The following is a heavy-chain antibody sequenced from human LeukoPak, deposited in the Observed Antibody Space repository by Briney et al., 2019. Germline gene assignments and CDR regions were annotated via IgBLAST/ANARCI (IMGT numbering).Heavy chain of an antibody. CDR3: ARRVPAASGGGFDI. D-gene: IGHD2-2*01. V-gene: IGHV4-59*08. J-gene: IGHJ3*02. Sequence: GSLRLSCAASGFTFSNAWMSWVRQAPGKGLEWIGYINNVGTTNYNPSLKSRVTISLDRPQNQFSLKLSSVTAADTAVYYCARRVPAASGGGFDIWGQGTMVTVSS. CDR2: INNVGTT. CDR1: GFTFSNAW.